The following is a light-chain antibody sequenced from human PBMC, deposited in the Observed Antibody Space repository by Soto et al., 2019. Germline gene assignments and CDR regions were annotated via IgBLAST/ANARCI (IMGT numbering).Light chain of an antibody. CDR2: DAS. CDR3: QQRSNWPRVT. V-gene: IGKV3-11*01. Sequence: EIVLTQYTGTLSLSPGERATLSCRASQSVSSYLAWYQQKPGQAPRLLIYDASNRATGIPARFSGSGSGTDFTLTISSLEPEDFAVYYCQQRSNWPRVTFGPGTKVDIK. CDR1: QSVSSY. J-gene: IGKJ3*01.